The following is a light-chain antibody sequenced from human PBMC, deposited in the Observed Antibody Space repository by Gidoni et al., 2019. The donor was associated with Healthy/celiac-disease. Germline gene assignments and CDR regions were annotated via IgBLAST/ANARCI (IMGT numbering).Light chain of an antibody. J-gene: IGKJ1*01. CDR2: GAS. CDR3: QQSYSTPGT. CDR1: QSISTY. V-gene: IGKV1-39*01. Sequence: DIQMTQSPSSLSASVGDRVTITCRASQSISTYLNWYQQKPGKAPKLLIYGASSLQSGVPSRFSGSGSGTDFTLTISSLQPEDFATYYCQQSYSTPGTFXQXTKVEIK.